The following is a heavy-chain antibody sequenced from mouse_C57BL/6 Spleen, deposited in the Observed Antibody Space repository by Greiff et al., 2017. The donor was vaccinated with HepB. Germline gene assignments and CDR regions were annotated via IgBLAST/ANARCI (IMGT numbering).Heavy chain of an antibody. V-gene: IGHV2-6*03. CDR2: IWSDGST. CDR3: ARAWSNWDTWFAY. D-gene: IGHD4-1*01. J-gene: IGHJ3*01. Sequence: QVQLKESGPGLVAPSQSLSITCTVSGFSLTSYGVHWVRQPPGKGLEWLVVIWSDGSTTYNSALKSRLSISKDNSKSQVFLKMNSLQTDDTAMYYCARAWSNWDTWFAYWGQGTLVTVSA. CDR1: GFSLTSYG.